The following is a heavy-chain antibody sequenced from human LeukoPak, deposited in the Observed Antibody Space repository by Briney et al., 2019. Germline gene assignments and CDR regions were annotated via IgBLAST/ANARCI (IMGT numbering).Heavy chain of an antibody. J-gene: IGHJ4*02. V-gene: IGHV3-11*04. CDR1: RFTFSDYY. Sequence: KTGGSLRLSCAASRFTFSDYYMNWIRQAPGKGLEWVSYISSSGSTIYYADSVKGRFTISRDNAKKSLYLQMNSLRVEDTAVYYCAGSDSDFLVDFGYWGQGTLVTVSS. CDR3: AGSDSDFLVDFGY. D-gene: IGHD2-21*01. CDR2: ISSSGSTI.